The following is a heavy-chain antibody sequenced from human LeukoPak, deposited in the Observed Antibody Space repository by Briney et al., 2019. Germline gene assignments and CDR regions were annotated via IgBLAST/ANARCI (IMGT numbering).Heavy chain of an antibody. Sequence: GESLKISCKGSGYNFNTYWVAWVRQLPGKGLEWMGIIRPMNSDVRYSPSFQGQVTISADKSINTAYLQWSSLKASDTAMYYCARQEYCSGGSCYTWFDSWGQGTLVTVSS. D-gene: IGHD2-15*01. V-gene: IGHV5-51*01. J-gene: IGHJ5*01. CDR1: GYNFNTYW. CDR3: ARQEYCSGGSCYTWFDS. CDR2: IRPMNSDV.